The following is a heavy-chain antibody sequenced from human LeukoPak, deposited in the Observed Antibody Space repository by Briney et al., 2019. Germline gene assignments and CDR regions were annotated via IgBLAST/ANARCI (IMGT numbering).Heavy chain of an antibody. J-gene: IGHJ4*02. CDR3: ARGIAAAGTGRWAVGGN. D-gene: IGHD6-13*01. CDR1: GFTFSSYS. CDR2: ISSSSSTI. V-gene: IGHV3-48*04. Sequence: QTGGFLRLSCAASGFTFSSYSMNWVRQAPGKGLEWVSYISSSSSTIYYADSVKGRFTISRDNAKNSLYLQMNSLRAEDTAVYYCARGIAAAGTGRWAVGGNWGQGTLVTVSS.